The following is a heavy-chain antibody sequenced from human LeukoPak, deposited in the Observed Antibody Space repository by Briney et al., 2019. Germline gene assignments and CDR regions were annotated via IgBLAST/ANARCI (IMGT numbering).Heavy chain of an antibody. J-gene: IGHJ4*02. CDR1: GGSFSGYY. CDR3: ARGLDYGGNSGYYFDY. V-gene: IGHV4-34*01. CDR2: INHSGST. Sequence: SETLSLTCAVYGGSFSGYYWSWIRQPPGKGLEWIGEINHSGSTNYNPSLKSRVTISVDTSKNQFSLKLSSVTAADTAVYYCARGLDYGGNSGYYFDYWGQGALVTVSS. D-gene: IGHD4-23*01.